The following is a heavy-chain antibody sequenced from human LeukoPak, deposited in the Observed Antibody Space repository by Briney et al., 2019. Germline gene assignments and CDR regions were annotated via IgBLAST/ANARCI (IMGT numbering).Heavy chain of an antibody. Sequence: SGGSLRLSCAASGFTFSSYEMNWVRQAPGKGLEWVSYISSSGSTIYYADSVKGRFTISRDNAKNSLYLQMNSLRAEDTAVYYCARDDYDRLYYYYYMDVWGKGTTVTVSS. CDR2: ISSSGSTI. D-gene: IGHD4/OR15-4a*01. V-gene: IGHV3-48*03. CDR1: GFTFSSYE. J-gene: IGHJ6*03. CDR3: ARDDYDRLYYYYYMDV.